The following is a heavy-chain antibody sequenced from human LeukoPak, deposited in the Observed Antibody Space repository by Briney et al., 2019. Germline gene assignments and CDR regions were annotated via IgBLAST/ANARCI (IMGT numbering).Heavy chain of an antibody. CDR2: INPNSGGT. CDR3: ARGVTMIEDYFDY. D-gene: IGHD3-22*01. CDR1: GYTFTGYY. Sequence: ASVTVSCKASGYTFTGYYMHWGRQAPGQGLEWMGWINPNSGGTNYAQKFQGRVTMTRDTSISTAYMELSRLRSDDTAVYYCARGVTMIEDYFDYWGKGTLVTVSS. V-gene: IGHV1-2*02. J-gene: IGHJ4*02.